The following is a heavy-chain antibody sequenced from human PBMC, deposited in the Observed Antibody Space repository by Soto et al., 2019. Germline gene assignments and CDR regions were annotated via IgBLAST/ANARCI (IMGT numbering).Heavy chain of an antibody. CDR3: AKGGLGAYYYYYGMDV. J-gene: IGHJ6*02. CDR2: ISGSGGST. V-gene: IGHV3-23*01. CDR1: GFTFSSYA. D-gene: IGHD3-16*01. Sequence: GGSLRLSCAASGFTFSSYAMSWVRQAPGKGLEWVSAISGSGGSTYYADSVKGRFTISRDNSKNTLYLQMNSLRAEDTAVYYCAKGGLGAYYYYYGMDVWGQGTTVTVSS.